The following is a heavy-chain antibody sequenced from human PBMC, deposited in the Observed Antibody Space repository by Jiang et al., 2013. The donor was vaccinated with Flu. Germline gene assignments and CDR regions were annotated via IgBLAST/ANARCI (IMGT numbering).Heavy chain of an antibody. CDR3: AGAPQIYGSGSYLFDY. V-gene: IGHV3-30*01. CDR2: ISYDGSNK. J-gene: IGHJ4*02. CDR1: GFTFSSYA. Sequence: VQLVESGGGVVQPGRSLRLSCAASGFTFSSYAMHWVRQAPGKGLEWVAVISYDGSNKYYADSVKGRFTISRDNSKNTLYLQMNSLRAEDTAVYYCAGAPQIYGSGSYLFDYWGQGTLVTVSS. D-gene: IGHD3-10*01.